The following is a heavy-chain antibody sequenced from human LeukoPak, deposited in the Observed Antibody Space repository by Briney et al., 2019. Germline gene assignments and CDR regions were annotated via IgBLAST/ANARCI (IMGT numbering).Heavy chain of an antibody. Sequence: PGRSLRLSCAASGFTFDDYAMHWVRQAPEKGLEWVSGISWNSGSIGYADSVKGRFTISRDNAKNSLYLQMNSLRAEDTALYYCAKDIGAYYYGSGSSGFFDYWGQGTLVTVSS. J-gene: IGHJ4*02. CDR3: AKDIGAYYYGSGSSGFFDY. V-gene: IGHV3-9*01. CDR1: GFTFDDYA. D-gene: IGHD3-10*01. CDR2: ISWNSGSI.